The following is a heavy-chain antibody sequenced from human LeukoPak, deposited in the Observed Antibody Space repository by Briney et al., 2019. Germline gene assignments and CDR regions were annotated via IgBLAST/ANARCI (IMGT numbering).Heavy chain of an antibody. CDR3: LVTTRSRGFDY. CDR2: IRQDGSVQ. D-gene: IGHD1/OR15-1a*01. Sequence: GSLRLSFAASGFTFSSYWMSWVRRAPGKGLGGGANIRQDGSVQNYGDSVKGRFTISRDNPKNSVYLQMNSLRAEDTAVYYCLVTTRSRGFDYWGQGTLVTVSS. CDR1: GFTFSSYW. J-gene: IGHJ4*02. V-gene: IGHV3-7*01.